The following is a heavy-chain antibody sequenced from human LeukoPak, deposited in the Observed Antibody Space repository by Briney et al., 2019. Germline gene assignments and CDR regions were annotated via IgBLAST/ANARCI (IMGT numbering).Heavy chain of an antibody. D-gene: IGHD2-15*01. Sequence: PGVSLRLSCAASGFTFDDYAMHWVRQAPGKGLEWVSLISGDGGSTYYADSVRGRFTISRDNSNNSLYLQMDSLRTEDTAFYYCAKEIDTLGTNAFDIWGQGTMVTVSS. CDR3: AKEIDTLGTNAFDI. CDR2: ISGDGGST. CDR1: GFTFDDYA. J-gene: IGHJ3*02. V-gene: IGHV3-43*02.